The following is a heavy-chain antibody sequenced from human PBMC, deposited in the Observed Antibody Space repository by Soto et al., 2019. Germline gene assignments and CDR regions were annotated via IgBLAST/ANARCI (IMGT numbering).Heavy chain of an antibody. V-gene: IGHV4-39*07. CDR1: GDSITSNSYF. CDR3: ARLGTVVWEFDY. D-gene: IGHD1-26*01. CDR2: IYYSGST. J-gene: IGHJ4*02. Sequence: SETLSLTCTVSGDSITSNSYFWAWIRQPPGKGLEWIGSIYYSGSTYYKPSLKSRVTISVDTSKNQFSLKLTSVTAVDTAVYYRARLGTVVWEFDYWGQGTLVT.